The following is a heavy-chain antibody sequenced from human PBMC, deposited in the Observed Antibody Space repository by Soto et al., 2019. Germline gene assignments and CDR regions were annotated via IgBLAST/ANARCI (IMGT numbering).Heavy chain of an antibody. J-gene: IGHJ4*02. CDR3: ARDPPCSGGSCYSGYFDY. D-gene: IGHD2-15*01. Sequence: QVQLVQSGAEVKKPGSSVKVSCKASGGTFSSYAISWVRQAPGQGLEWMGGIIPIFGTANYAQKFQGRVTITADESTSTAYIELSSLRSEDTAVYYCARDPPCSGGSCYSGYFDYWGQGTLVTVSS. CDR1: GGTFSSYA. CDR2: IIPIFGTA. V-gene: IGHV1-69*12.